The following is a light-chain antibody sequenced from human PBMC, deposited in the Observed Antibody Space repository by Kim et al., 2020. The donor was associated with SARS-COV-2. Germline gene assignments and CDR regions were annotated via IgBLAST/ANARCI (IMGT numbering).Light chain of an antibody. CDR1: QSVSRRY. CDR3: QKYGSFFN. Sequence: WPPGASATPTYRASQSVSRRYLGWYQPKPGRAPRLVIYGASSRATGIPDRFSGSVSRTDLTLTISRLEPEDFAKYYCQKYGSFFNFGQGTRQRIK. V-gene: IGKV3-20*01. J-gene: IGKJ5*01. CDR2: GAS.